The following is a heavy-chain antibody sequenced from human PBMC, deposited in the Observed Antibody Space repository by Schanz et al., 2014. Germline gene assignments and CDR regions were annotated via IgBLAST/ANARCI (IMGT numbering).Heavy chain of an antibody. V-gene: IGHV3-21*04. CDR1: GFPFSTYS. J-gene: IGHJ3*01. CDR2: IRSDNNYI. Sequence: EVQLVESGGGLVKPGGSLRLSCVASGFPFSTYSIHWVRQAPGKGLEWVSYIRSDNNYIYYADSVKGRFTISRDSSKNTLFLQMNSLRAEDTAVYFCARDGGRDGYNLAFDVWGQGTLVTVSS. D-gene: IGHD5-12*01. CDR3: ARDGGRDGYNLAFDV.